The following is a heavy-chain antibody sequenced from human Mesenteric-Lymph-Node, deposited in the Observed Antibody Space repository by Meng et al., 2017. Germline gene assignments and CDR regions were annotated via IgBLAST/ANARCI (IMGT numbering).Heavy chain of an antibody. D-gene: IGHD3-9*01. CDR3: ARDTLYYDILTGYSPTNWFDP. J-gene: IGHJ5*02. V-gene: IGHV1-18*01. CDR2: ISAYNGNT. CDR1: VYPFTSYG. Sequence: QVPLVQSGAEVKKPGASVKVSFKASVYPFTSYGISWVRQAPGQGLEWMGWISAYNGNTNYAQKLQGRVTMTTDTSTSTAYMELRSLRSDDTAVYYCARDTLYYDILTGYSPTNWFDPWGQGTLVTVSS.